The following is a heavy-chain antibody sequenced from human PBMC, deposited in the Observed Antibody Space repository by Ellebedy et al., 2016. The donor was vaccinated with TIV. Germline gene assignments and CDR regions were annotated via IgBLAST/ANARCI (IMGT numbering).Heavy chain of an antibody. CDR1: GGSFSSYY. V-gene: IGHV4-4*07. Sequence: SETLSLXCTVSGGSFSSYYWSWIRQPAGKGLEWIGRIFMSGSTTYNPSLKNRVTMSVDASTTQLSLNLSSVTAADTAVYYCARLRQSRDRSHWYFDLWGRGALVTVSS. D-gene: IGHD1-14*01. CDR3: ARLRQSRDRSHWYFDL. CDR2: IFMSGST. J-gene: IGHJ2*01.